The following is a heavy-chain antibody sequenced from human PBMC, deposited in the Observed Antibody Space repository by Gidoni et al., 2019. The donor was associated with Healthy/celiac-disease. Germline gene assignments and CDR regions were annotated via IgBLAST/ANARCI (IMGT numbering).Heavy chain of an antibody. CDR2: ISSSSSTI. Sequence: EVQLVESGGGLVQPGGSLRLSCAASGFTFSSYSMNWVRQAPGKGLEWVSYISSSSSTIYYADSVKGRFTISRDNAKNSLYLQMNSLRAEDTAVYYCARESYSSGWYLVDYWGQGTLVTVSS. CDR3: ARESYSSGWYLVDY. J-gene: IGHJ4*02. CDR1: GFTFSSYS. D-gene: IGHD6-19*01. V-gene: IGHV3-48*01.